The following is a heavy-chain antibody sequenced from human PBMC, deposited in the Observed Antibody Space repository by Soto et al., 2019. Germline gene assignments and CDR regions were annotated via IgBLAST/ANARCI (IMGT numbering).Heavy chain of an antibody. CDR3: ARDLRYKRNAFER. Sequence: ASLQVSCKSCGGTFSSYAISWVRHAPGQGLEWMGGIIPIFGTANYAQKFQGRVTITADESTSTAYMELSSLRSEDTAVYYCARDLRYKRNAFERWGQGPRVTV. J-gene: IGHJ5*02. CDR1: GGTFSSYA. CDR2: IIPIFGTA. V-gene: IGHV1-69*13. D-gene: IGHD1-1*01.